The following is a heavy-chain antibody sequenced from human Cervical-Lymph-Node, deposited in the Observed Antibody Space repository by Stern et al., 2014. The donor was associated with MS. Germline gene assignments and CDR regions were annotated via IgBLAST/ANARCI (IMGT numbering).Heavy chain of an antibody. CDR2: IDPMFRTP. CDR1: GDSFSTYT. Sequence: QVQLVPSGAEVKKPGSSAKVSCKASGDSFSTYTISWVRQAPGQGLEWMGGIDPMFRTPNYAQKFQGRVTITADESTSTAYMKLSGLRSEDTATYFCARDQGGIAADWGQGTRVTVSS. CDR3: ARDQGGIAAD. V-gene: IGHV1-69*01. D-gene: IGHD6-13*01. J-gene: IGHJ4*02.